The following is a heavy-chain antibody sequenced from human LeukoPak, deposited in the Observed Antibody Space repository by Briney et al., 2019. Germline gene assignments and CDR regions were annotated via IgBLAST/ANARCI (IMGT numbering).Heavy chain of an antibody. Sequence: PSQTLSLTCTVSGGSISSGGYYWSWIRQHPGKGLEWIGYIYYSGSTYYNPSLKSRVTISVDTSKNQFSLKLSSVTAADTAVYYCARDALPNYYDSSGYSGALDYWGQGTLVTVSS. D-gene: IGHD3-22*01. CDR1: GGSISSGGYY. CDR2: IYYSGST. CDR3: ARDALPNYYDSSGYSGALDY. J-gene: IGHJ4*02. V-gene: IGHV4-31*03.